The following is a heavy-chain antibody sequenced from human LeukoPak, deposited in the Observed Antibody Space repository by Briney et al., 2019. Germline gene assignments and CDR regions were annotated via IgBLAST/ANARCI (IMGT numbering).Heavy chain of an antibody. CDR3: ARWVVGQQLRRLHYFDY. CDR1: GGSISSSSYY. CDR2: INHSGCT. V-gene: IGHV4-39*07. D-gene: IGHD6-13*01. Sequence: SETLSLTCTVSGGSISSSSYYWGWIRQPPGKGLEWIGEINHSGCTNYNPSFKSRVTISVDTSKNQFSLKLSSVTAADTAVYYCARWVVGQQLRRLHYFDYWGQGTLVTVSS. J-gene: IGHJ4*02.